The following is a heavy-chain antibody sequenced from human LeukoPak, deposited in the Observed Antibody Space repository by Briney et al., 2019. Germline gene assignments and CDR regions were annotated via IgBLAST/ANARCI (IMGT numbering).Heavy chain of an antibody. CDR2: ITGSGAST. J-gene: IGHJ4*02. Sequence: GGSLRRSCTATGFFFGNYVMSWVRQAARKGLEWVAIITGSGASTYYADSVRGRFTISRDNSKNSLYLQMDNLSAEDTAEYYCAKAYSSGWACFDYWGQGALVTVSA. CDR3: AKAYSSGWACFDY. V-gene: IGHV3-23*01. CDR1: GFFFGNYV. D-gene: IGHD6-19*01.